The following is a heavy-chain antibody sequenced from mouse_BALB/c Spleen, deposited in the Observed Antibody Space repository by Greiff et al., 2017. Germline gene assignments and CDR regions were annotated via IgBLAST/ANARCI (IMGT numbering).Heavy chain of an antibody. Sequence: VNVVESGPGLVAPSQSLSITCTVSGFSLTSYGVHWVRQPPGKGLEWLGVIWAGGSTNYNSALMSRLSISKDNSKSQVFLKMNSLQTDDTAMYYCAREFYGNFGAYWGQGTLVTVSA. J-gene: IGHJ3*01. CDR2: IWAGGST. CDR3: AREFYGNFGAY. V-gene: IGHV2-9*02. CDR1: GFSLTSYG. D-gene: IGHD2-1*01.